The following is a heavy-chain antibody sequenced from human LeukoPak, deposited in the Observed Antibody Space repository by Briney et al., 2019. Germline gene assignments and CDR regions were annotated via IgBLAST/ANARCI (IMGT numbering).Heavy chain of an antibody. J-gene: IGHJ4*02. CDR2: ISSSGTTT. D-gene: IGHD1-1*01. CDR3: ARVQGYNYLDY. V-gene: IGHV3-48*04. CDR1: GFTFSSYS. Sequence: GGSLRLSCAASGFTFSSYSMNWVRQAPGKGLEWVSYISSSGTTTYYADSVKGRFTISRDNAKNSLYLQMNSLRAEDTAVYYCARVQGYNYLDYWGQGTLVTVSS.